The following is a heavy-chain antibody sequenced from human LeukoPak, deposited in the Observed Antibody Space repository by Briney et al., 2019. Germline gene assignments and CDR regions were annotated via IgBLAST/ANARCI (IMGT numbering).Heavy chain of an antibody. Sequence: GGSLSLSCAASGFTFSSYWMSWVRQPPGKGLEWVANIKQGGSEKYYVASVKGRFTISRDNAKNSLYLQMNSLSAEDTAVYCCARAAAGTAYWGQGTLVTVSS. V-gene: IGHV3-7*03. D-gene: IGHD6-13*01. CDR2: IKQGGSEK. CDR3: ARAAAGTAY. J-gene: IGHJ4*02. CDR1: GFTFSSYW.